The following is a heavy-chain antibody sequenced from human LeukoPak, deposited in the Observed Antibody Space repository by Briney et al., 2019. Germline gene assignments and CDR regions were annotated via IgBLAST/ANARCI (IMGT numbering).Heavy chain of an antibody. CDR1: GGSFSGYY. D-gene: IGHD6-6*01. CDR2: INHSGST. CDR3: ARALSIAARRYYGMDV. J-gene: IGHJ6*02. Sequence: SETLSLTCAVYGGSFSGYYWSWIRQPPGEGLEWIGEINHSGSTNYNPSLKSRVTISVDTSKNQFSLKLSSVTAADTAVYYCARALSIAARRYYGMDVWGQGTTVTVSS. V-gene: IGHV4-34*01.